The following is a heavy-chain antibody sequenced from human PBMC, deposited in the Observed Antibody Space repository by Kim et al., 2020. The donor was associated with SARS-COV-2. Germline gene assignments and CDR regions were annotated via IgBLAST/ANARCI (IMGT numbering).Heavy chain of an antibody. CDR2: ISSSSSYI. V-gene: IGHV3-21*01. D-gene: IGHD1-26*01. CDR1: GFTFSSYS. J-gene: IGHJ4*02. CDR3: ASWDVGATNY. Sequence: GGSLRLSCAASGFTFSSYSMNWVRQAPGKGLEWVSSISSSSSYIYYADSVKGRFTISRDNAKNSLYLQMNSLRAEDTAVYYCASWDVGATNYWGQGTLVTVSS.